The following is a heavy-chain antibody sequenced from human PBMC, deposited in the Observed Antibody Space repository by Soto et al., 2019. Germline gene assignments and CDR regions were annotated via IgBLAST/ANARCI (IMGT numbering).Heavy chain of an antibody. V-gene: IGHV1-69*13. J-gene: IGHJ6*02. CDR1: GGTFSSYA. CDR2: IIPIFGTA. CDR3: AKFFSAAHPIDHYGMDV. D-gene: IGHD2-15*01. Sequence: ASVKVSCKASGGTFSSYAISWVRQAPGQGLEWMGGIIPIFGTANYAQKFQGRVTITADESTSTAYMELSSLRSEDTAVYYCAKFFSAAHPIDHYGMDVWGQGTTVTVSS.